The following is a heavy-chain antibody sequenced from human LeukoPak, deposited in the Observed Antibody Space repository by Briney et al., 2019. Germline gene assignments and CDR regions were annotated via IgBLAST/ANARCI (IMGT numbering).Heavy chain of an antibody. J-gene: IGHJ5*02. CDR2: ISAYNGNT. D-gene: IGHD5-24*01. CDR3: ARDNSVRDEAWWFNP. V-gene: IGHV1-18*01. CDR1: GYTFTSYG. Sequence: ASVKVSCKASGYTFTSYGISWVRQAPGQGLEWMGWISAYNGNTNYAQKFQGRVTPTRDMSTSTDYLELSSLRSEDTAVYYCARDNSVRDEAWWFNPWGQGTLVTVSS.